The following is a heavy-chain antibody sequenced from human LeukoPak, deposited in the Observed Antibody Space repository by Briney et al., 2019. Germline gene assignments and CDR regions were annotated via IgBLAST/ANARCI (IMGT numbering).Heavy chain of an antibody. CDR1: GFTFSSYG. Sequence: GGSLRLSCAASGFTFSSYGMHWVRQAPGKGLEWVAVISYDGSNKYYADSVKGRFTISRDNSKNTLYLQMNSLRAEDTAVYYCAKGWLFTPEYWGQGTLVTVSS. CDR3: AKGWLFTPEY. V-gene: IGHV3-30*18. CDR2: ISYDGSNK. D-gene: IGHD3-22*01. J-gene: IGHJ4*02.